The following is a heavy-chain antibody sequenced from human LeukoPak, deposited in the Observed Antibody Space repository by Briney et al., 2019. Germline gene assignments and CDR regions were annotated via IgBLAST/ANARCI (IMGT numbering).Heavy chain of an antibody. CDR2: ISDSGART. V-gene: IGHV3-23*01. D-gene: IGHD3-10*01. J-gene: IGHJ6*02. Sequence: GGSLRLSCAASGFTFSNYAMSWVRQTPGKGLEWVSTISDSGARTYYADSVKGRFTISRDNSKNTLYLQMNSLRDEDTAVYYCAKVPYSDYGAGRPPFMDVWGQGTTVAISS. CDR1: GFTFSNYA. CDR3: AKVPYSDYGAGRPPFMDV.